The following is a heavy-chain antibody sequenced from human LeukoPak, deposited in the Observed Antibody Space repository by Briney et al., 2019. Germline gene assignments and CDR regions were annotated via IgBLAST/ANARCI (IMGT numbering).Heavy chain of an antibody. CDR3: ARGGSGSLKYYYYYMDV. CDR2: ISADGASA. CDR1: GFTFSSYA. J-gene: IGHJ6*03. D-gene: IGHD3-10*01. Sequence: GGSLRLSCAASGFTFSSYAMSWVRQAPGKGLEWVSAISADGASAYYADSVQGRFTISRDNSKSTLFLEMNSLRAEDTAVYYCARGGSGSLKYYYYYMDVWGKGTTVTVSS. V-gene: IGHV3-23*01.